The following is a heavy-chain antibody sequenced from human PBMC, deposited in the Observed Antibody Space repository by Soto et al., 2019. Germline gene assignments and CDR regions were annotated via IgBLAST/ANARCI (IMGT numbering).Heavy chain of an antibody. V-gene: IGHV4-39*01. Sequence: QLQLQESGPGLVKPSETLSLTCTVSGGSISSRGYYWGWIRQPPGKGLEWIGTIYYSGSTYYNPALKSRVTLSLDTAKNPFSLKPRSVTAAGTAVFYWATSNWFDPWGQGTLVTVSS. D-gene: IGHD2-2*01. CDR1: GGSISSRGYY. CDR2: IYYSGST. CDR3: ATSNWFDP. J-gene: IGHJ5*02.